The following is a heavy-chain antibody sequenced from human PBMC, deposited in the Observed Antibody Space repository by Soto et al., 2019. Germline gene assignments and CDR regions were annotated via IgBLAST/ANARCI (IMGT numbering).Heavy chain of an antibody. CDR3: ARETFSVPTYSCDS. J-gene: IGHJ4*02. CDR2: IHAGNGNA. D-gene: IGHD2-21*01. CDR1: GYSFMTYA. V-gene: IGHV1-3*01. Sequence: QVQLVRSGAEVKKPGASVKVSCKTSGYSFMTYAIHWVRQAPGQSLEWMGWIHAGNGNAKYSQNFQGRVTITRDTSANTVYMELSSLRSEDTALYYCARETFSVPTYSCDSWGQGTLVTVSS.